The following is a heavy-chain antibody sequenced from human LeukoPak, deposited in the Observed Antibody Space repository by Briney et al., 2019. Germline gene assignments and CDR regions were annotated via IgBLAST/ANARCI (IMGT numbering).Heavy chain of an antibody. CDR3: VKLSLTAAGRGRNWFDS. Sequence: GGSLRLSCVGSGFSFSSYGMSWVRQAPGKGLEWVSDISGSGASTYFRDSVKGRFNISRDNVKNTLYLQMKSLRAEDTAIYYCVKLSLTAAGRGRNWFDSWGQGTLVSVSS. CDR2: ISGSGAST. CDR1: GFSFSSYG. V-gene: IGHV3-23*01. D-gene: IGHD6-13*01. J-gene: IGHJ5*01.